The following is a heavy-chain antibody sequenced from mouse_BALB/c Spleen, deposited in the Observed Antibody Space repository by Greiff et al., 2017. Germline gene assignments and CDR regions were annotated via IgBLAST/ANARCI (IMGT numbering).Heavy chain of an antibody. D-gene: IGHD1-1*01. V-gene: IGHV3-8*02. CDR3: ARGDYGSSYGYFDV. J-gene: IGHJ1*01. CDR1: GDSITSGY. CDR2: ISYSGST. Sequence: EVQLQQSGPSLVKPSQTLSLTCSVTGDSITSGYWNWIRKFPGNKLEYMGYISYSGSTYYNPSLKSRISITRDTSKNQYYLQLNSVTTEDTATYYGARGDYGSSYGYFDVWGAGTTVTVSS.